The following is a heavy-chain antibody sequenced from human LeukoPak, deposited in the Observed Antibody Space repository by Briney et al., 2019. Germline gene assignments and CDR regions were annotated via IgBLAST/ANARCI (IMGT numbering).Heavy chain of an antibody. CDR1: GYTFTSYG. CDR3: ARERGKLGLLEWLPRVWFDP. J-gene: IGHJ5*02. V-gene: IGHV1-18*01. D-gene: IGHD3-3*01. Sequence: ASVKVSCKASGYTFTSYGISWVRQAPGQGLEWMGWISAYNGNTNYAQKLQGGVTMTTDTSTSTAYMELSSLRSDDTAVYYCARERGKLGLLEWLPRVWFDPWGQGTLVTVSS. CDR2: ISAYNGNT.